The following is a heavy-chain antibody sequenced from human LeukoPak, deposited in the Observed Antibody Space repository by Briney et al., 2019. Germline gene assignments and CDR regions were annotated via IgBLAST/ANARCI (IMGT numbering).Heavy chain of an antibody. CDR2: ISSSGTYI. D-gene: IGHD3-10*01. V-gene: IGHV3-21*06. Sequence: PGGSLRLSCATSGFTFTNYAMNWVRQAPGKGLEWVSSISSSGTYIYYTDSVKGRFTISRDNAKNLPYLQMNSLRAEDTALYYCPRGSGSYYNGDYWGQGTLVTVSS. CDR1: GFTFTNYA. CDR3: PRGSGSYYNGDY. J-gene: IGHJ4*02.